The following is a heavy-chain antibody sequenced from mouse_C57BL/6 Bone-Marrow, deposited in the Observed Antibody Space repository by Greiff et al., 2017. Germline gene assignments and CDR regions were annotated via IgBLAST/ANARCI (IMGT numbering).Heavy chain of an antibody. Sequence: VKVVESGPGLVQPSQSLSITCTVSGFSLTSYGVHWVRQSPGKGLEWLGVIWRGGSTDYNAAFMSRLSITKDNFKSQVFFKMNSLQADDTAIYYCAKLYGRGAYWGQGTLVTVSA. CDR3: AKLYGRGAY. V-gene: IGHV2-5*01. J-gene: IGHJ3*01. CDR2: IWRGGST. D-gene: IGHD1-1*01. CDR1: GFSLTSYG.